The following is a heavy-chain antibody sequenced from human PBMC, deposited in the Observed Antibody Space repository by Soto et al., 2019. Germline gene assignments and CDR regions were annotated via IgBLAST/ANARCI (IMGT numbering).Heavy chain of an antibody. CDR1: AGSFSHYY. D-gene: IGHD6-19*01. V-gene: IGHV4-34*01. Sequence: SDTLSLTCAVYAGSFSHYYWNWIRQSPGKGLEWIGKIKHSGSSNYNPSLRSRVSISVDMSKNQFSLRLTSVTAADTVVYYCARGGSSDWQVALDIWGQGTMVTVSS. J-gene: IGHJ3*02. CDR2: IKHSGSS. CDR3: ARGGSSDWQVALDI.